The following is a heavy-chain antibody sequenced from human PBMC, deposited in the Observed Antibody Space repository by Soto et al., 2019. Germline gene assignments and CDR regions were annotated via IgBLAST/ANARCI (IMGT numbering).Heavy chain of an antibody. J-gene: IGHJ5*02. V-gene: IGHV4-31*03. CDR1: GGSISSGAYY. CDR2: ISYVGST. D-gene: IGHD2-21*01. CDR3: ARGRGGDQDWFDP. Sequence: PSETLSLTCTVSGGSISSGAYYWSWIRQHPGKGLEWIGYISYVGSTYYNPSLQSRVTISVDTSKNQFSLELSSVTAADTAVYYCARGRGGDQDWFDPWGQGTLVTVSS.